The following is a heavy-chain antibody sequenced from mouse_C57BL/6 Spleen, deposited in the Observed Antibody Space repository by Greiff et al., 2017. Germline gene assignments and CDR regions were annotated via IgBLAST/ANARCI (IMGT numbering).Heavy chain of an antibody. CDR1: GYTFTSYD. D-gene: IGHD1-1*01. V-gene: IGHV1-85*01. J-gene: IGHJ3*01. CDR3: ARSGYYGSSPFAY. Sequence: QVQLQQSGPELVKPGASVKLSCKASGYTFTSYDINWVKQRPGQGLEWIGWIYPRDGSTTYNEKFKGKATLTVDTSSSTAYMELHSLTSEDSAVYFCARSGYYGSSPFAYWGQGTLVTVSA. CDR2: IYPRDGST.